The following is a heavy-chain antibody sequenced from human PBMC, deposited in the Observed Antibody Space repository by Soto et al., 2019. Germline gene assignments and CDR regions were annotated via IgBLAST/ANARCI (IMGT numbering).Heavy chain of an antibody. J-gene: IGHJ6*02. V-gene: IGHV3-30*18. CDR2: ISYDGSNK. CDR3: AKMVVRGVILSRMDV. Sequence: AGGSMRLSCAASGFTFSSYGMHWVRQAPGKGLEWVAVISYDGSNKYYADSVKGRFTISRDNSKNTLYLQMNSLRAEDTAVYYCAKMVVRGVILSRMDVWGQGTTGTV. D-gene: IGHD3-10*01. CDR1: GFTFSSYG.